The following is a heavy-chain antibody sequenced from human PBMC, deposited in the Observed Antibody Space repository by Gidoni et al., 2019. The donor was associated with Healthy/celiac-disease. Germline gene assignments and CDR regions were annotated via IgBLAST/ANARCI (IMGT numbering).Heavy chain of an antibody. V-gene: IGHV4-39*01. CDR2: IYYSGST. CDR1: GGSISSSSYY. J-gene: IGHJ4*02. D-gene: IGHD6-19*01. CDR3: ARQVARYSSGWTLDY. Sequence: QLQLQESGPGLVKPSETLSLTCTVSGGSISSSSYYWGWIRQPPGKGLEWIGSIYYSGSTYYNPSLNSRVTISVDTSKNQFSLKLSSVTAADTAVYYCARQVARYSSGWTLDYWGQGTLVTVSS.